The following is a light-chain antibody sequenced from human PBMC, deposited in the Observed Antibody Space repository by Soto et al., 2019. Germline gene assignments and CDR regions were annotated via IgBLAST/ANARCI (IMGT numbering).Light chain of an antibody. CDR3: QQYNNWPYT. CDR2: GAS. V-gene: IGKV3-15*01. Sequence: DIVVTQSPATLSVSPGERATLSCRASQSVSINLAWYQQKPGQAPRLLIYGASTRATGIPARFSGSGSGTEFTLTISSLQSEDFAVYYCQQYNNWPYTFGQGTK. J-gene: IGKJ2*01. CDR1: QSVSIN.